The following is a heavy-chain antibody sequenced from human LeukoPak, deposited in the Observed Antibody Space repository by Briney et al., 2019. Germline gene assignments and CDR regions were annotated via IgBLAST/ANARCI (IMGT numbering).Heavy chain of an antibody. Sequence: GGSLRLSCAASGFTFSSYDMNWIRRAPGKGLEWVSFISRSGGTIYYADSVKGRFTISRDNAKNSLYLQVNSLRAEDTAVYYCASQYYYDSSGYYNSNWFDPSGQGTLVTVSS. CDR1: GFTFSSYD. V-gene: IGHV3-48*03. J-gene: IGHJ5*02. CDR3: ASQYYYDSSGYYNSNWFDP. CDR2: ISRSGGTI. D-gene: IGHD3-22*01.